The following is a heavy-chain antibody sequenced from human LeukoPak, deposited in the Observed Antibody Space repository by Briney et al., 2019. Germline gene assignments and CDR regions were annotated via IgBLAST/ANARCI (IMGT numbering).Heavy chain of an antibody. CDR1: GYTFTSYD. CDR2: MNPNSGNT. D-gene: IGHD6-13*01. J-gene: IGHJ4*02. CDR3: ARVIPILAANFDY. Sequence: ASVKVSCKASGYTFTSYDINWVRQATGQGLEWMGWMNPNSGNTGYAQKFQGRVTMTRNTSISTAYMELSSLRSDDTAVYYCARVIPILAANFDYWGQGTLVTVSS. V-gene: IGHV1-8*01.